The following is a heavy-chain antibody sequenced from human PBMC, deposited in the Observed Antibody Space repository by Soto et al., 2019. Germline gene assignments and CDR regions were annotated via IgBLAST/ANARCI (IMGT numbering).Heavy chain of an antibody. Sequence: SETLSLTCTVSGGSISSSSYYWGWIRQPPGKGLEWIGSIYYSGSTYYNPSLKSRVTISVDTSKNQFSLKLSSVTAADTVVYYCARTAVTTYYYYYYMDVWGKGTTVTVSS. V-gene: IGHV4-39*01. D-gene: IGHD4-4*01. CDR1: GGSISSSSYY. CDR2: IYYSGST. J-gene: IGHJ6*03. CDR3: ARTAVTTYYYYYYMDV.